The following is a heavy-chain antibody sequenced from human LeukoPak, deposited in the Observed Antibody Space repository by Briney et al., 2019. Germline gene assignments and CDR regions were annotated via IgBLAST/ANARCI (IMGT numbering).Heavy chain of an antibody. Sequence: SETLSLTCAVYGGSFSGYYWSGIRQPPGKGLEWIGEINHSGSTNYNPSLKSRVTISVDTSKNQFSLKLSSVTAADTAVYYCARVWTHWGQGTLVTVSS. D-gene: IGHD3/OR15-3a*01. CDR2: INHSGST. CDR1: GGSFSGYY. V-gene: IGHV4-34*01. CDR3: ARVWTH. J-gene: IGHJ4*02.